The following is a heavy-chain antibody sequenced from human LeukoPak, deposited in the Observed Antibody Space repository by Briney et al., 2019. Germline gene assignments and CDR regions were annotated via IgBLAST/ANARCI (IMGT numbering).Heavy chain of an antibody. CDR2: MNPNSGNA. Sequence: ASVKVSCKASGYTFTSYGISWVRQAAGQGLEWMGWMNPNSGNAAYAQKFQGRVTMTRDTSISTAYMELSSLRSEDTAVYYCARRYYYDGSGLRLDVWGKGTPVTVSS. D-gene: IGHD3-22*01. CDR3: ARRYYYDGSGLRLDV. CDR1: GYTFTSYG. J-gene: IGHJ6*04. V-gene: IGHV1-8*02.